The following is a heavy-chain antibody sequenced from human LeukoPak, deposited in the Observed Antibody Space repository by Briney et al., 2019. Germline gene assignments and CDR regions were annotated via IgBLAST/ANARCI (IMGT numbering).Heavy chain of an antibody. V-gene: IGHV4-34*01. Sequence: SETLSLTCAVYGGSFSGYYWSWIRQPPGKGLEWIREINHSGSTNYNPSLKSRVTISVDTSKNQFSLKLSSVTAAVTAVYYCARGWSRAFFDYWGQGTLVTVSS. D-gene: IGHD3-3*01. CDR2: INHSGST. J-gene: IGHJ4*02. CDR3: ARGWSRAFFDY. CDR1: GGSFSGYY.